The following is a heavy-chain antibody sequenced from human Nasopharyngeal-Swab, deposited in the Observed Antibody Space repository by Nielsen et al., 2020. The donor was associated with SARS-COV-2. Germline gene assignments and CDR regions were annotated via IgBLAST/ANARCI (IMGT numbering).Heavy chain of an antibody. J-gene: IGHJ5*02. Sequence: VRQTPGKGLEWVSVIYSGGSTYYADSVKGRFTISRDNSKNTLYLQMNSLRAEDTAVYYCARLGSSSWYANWFDPWGQGTLVT. CDR2: IYSGGST. V-gene: IGHV3-53*01. CDR3: ARLGSSSWYANWFDP. D-gene: IGHD6-13*01.